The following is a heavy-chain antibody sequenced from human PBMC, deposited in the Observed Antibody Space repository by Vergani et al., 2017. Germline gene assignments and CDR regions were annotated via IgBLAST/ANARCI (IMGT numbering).Heavy chain of an antibody. D-gene: IGHD3-22*01. V-gene: IGHV4-30-2*05. CDR3: ARMGGYDEGDACRIGYFDS. CDR1: GDAISRDTYS. CDR2: IYSTGST. Sequence: QLQLQESDSRLVNPSQTLSLTCTLSGDAISRDTYSWNWVRQPPGKPLEWIGYIYSTGSTHHNPSLRRRINMSVDTSKNQFSLKLNSVTAADTAMYYCARMGGYDEGDACRIGYFDSWGPGILVTVSS. J-gene: IGHJ4*02.